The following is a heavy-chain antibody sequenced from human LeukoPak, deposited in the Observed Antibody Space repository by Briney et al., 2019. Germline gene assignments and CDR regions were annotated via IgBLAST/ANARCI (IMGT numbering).Heavy chain of an antibody. J-gene: IGHJ3*02. Sequence: GESLKISCQGSGYSFTNYWISWMRPMPGKGMEWMGRIDPSDSYTNYSPSFRGHVTISADKSISTAYLQWSSLKASDTAMYYCARGGAAVAGEKAFDIWGQGTMVTVSS. D-gene: IGHD6-19*01. CDR3: ARGGAAVAGEKAFDI. CDR1: GYSFTNYW. CDR2: IDPSDSYT. V-gene: IGHV5-10-1*01.